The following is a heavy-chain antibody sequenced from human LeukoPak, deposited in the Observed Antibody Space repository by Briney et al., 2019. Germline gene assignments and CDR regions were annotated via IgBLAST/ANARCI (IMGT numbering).Heavy chain of an antibody. CDR3: ARELAERQQQLVLYFGY. J-gene: IGHJ4*02. CDR2: INPSGGST. Sequence: ASVKVSCKASGYTFTGYYMHWVRQAPGQGLEWMGWINPSGGSTSYAQKFQGRVTMTRDTSTSTVYMELSSLRSEDTAVYYCARELAERQQQLVLYFGYWGQGTLVTVSS. V-gene: IGHV1-46*01. D-gene: IGHD6-13*01. CDR1: GYTFTGYY.